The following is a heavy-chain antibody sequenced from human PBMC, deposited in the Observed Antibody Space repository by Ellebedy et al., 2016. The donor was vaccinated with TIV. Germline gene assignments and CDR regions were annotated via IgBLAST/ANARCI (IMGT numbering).Heavy chain of an antibody. CDR3: ARDLGGIAVAGYDY. CDR1: GFTFSDYY. CDR2: IRSSGRSI. J-gene: IGHJ4*02. D-gene: IGHD6-19*01. V-gene: IGHV3-11*04. Sequence: GESLKISCVASGFTFSDYYMTWIRQAPGKGLEWISYIRSSGRSIYYADSVKGRFTISRDNAKNSLYLQMNSLRAEDTAVYYCARDLGGIAVAGYDYWGQGTLVTVSS.